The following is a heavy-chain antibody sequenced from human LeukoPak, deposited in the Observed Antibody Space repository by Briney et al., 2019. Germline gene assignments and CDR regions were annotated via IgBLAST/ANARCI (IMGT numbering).Heavy chain of an antibody. V-gene: IGHV3-23*01. D-gene: IGHD3-16*01. CDR1: GFTFSNYA. CDR2: ISGSGVTT. CDR3: AKGLWGAYYYGMDV. J-gene: IGHJ6*02. Sequence: GGSLRLSCAPSGFTFSNYAMSWVRQAPGKGLEWVSVISGSGVTTDYADSVMGRSTVSRDNSRNALYLQLDSLRAEDTAIYFCAKGLWGAYYYGMDVWGQGTTVTVSS.